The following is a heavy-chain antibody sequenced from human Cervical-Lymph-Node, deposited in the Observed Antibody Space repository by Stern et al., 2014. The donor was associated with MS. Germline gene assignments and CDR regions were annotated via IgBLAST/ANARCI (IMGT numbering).Heavy chain of an antibody. CDR2: IVVGRGNT. J-gene: IGHJ2*01. D-gene: IGHD2-15*01. CDR1: GFTFTSSA. Sequence: QLVQSGPEVKKPGTSVKVSCKASGFTFTSSAVQWVRQARGQRLEWRGWIVVGRGNTNYAQKFQERVTITRDMSTSTAYIELSSLRSEDTAVYYCAAAGYCSGGSCYELWYFDLWGRGTLVTVSS. CDR3: AAAGYCSGGSCYELWYFDL. V-gene: IGHV1-58*01.